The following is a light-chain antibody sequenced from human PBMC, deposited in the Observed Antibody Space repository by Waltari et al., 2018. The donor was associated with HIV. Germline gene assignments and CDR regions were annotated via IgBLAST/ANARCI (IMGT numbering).Light chain of an antibody. CDR2: DVS. J-gene: IGLJ3*02. Sequence: QSALTQPASVSGSPGQSITISCTGTSSDVGGYNYVSWYQRHPGKAPKLIIYDVSKRASGVSNRSSGSKSGNRASLTISGLQAEDEADYYCSSYTSSSTRVFGGGTTVTVL. CDR1: SSDVGGYNY. V-gene: IGLV2-14*03. CDR3: SSYTSSSTRV.